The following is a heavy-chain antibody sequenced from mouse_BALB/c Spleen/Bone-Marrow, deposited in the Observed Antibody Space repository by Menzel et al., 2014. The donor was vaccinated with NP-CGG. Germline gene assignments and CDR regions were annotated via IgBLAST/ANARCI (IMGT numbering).Heavy chain of an antibody. J-gene: IGHJ4*01. CDR2: ISSGGGST. D-gene: IGHD2-3*01. CDR3: ARHEDGYYDAMDY. Sequence: DVKLVESGGGLVKPGGSLKLSCAASGFAFSSYDMSWVRQTPEKRLEWVAYISSGGGSTYYPDTVKGRSTISRDNAKNTLYLQMSSLKSEDTAMYYCARHEDGYYDAMDYWGQGTSVTVSS. CDR1: GFAFSSYD. V-gene: IGHV5-12-1*01.